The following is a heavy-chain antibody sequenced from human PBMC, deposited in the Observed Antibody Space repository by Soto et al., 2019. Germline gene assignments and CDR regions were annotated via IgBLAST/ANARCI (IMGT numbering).Heavy chain of an antibody. V-gene: IGHV3-21*01. CDR3: AREGMAEWLFSGWFDP. D-gene: IGHD3-3*01. J-gene: IGHJ5*02. Sequence: PRGSLRLSCSASVFTFAGYAMTWFRQPPGKGLEWVSSISGSSTNIYYADSVKGRFTISRDNAKNSLYLQLNSLRAEDTAVYYCAREGMAEWLFSGWFDPWGQGTLVTVSS. CDR1: VFTFAGYA. CDR2: ISGSSTNI.